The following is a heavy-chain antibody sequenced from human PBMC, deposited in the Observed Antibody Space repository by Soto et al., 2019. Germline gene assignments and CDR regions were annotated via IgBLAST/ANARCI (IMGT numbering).Heavy chain of an antibody. CDR3: ARERAVLPWFGEKNWFDP. CDR2: INHSGST. V-gene: IGHV4-34*01. Sequence: QVQLQQWGAGLLKPSETLSLTCAVYGGSFSGYYWSWIRQPPGKGLEWIGEINHSGSTNYNPSLKTRGTISVDTSKHQFSLQLSSVTAADTAVYYCARERAVLPWFGEKNWFDPWGQGTLVTVSS. D-gene: IGHD3-10*01. J-gene: IGHJ5*02. CDR1: GGSFSGYY.